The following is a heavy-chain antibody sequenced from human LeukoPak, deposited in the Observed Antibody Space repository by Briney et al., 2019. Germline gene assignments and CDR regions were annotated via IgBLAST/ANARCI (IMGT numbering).Heavy chain of an antibody. J-gene: IGHJ6*02. CDR2: IYYSGST. D-gene: IGHD3-22*01. CDR3: ARDSAGDYYDSSGQYYYYGMDV. Sequence: KPSETLSLTCAVYGGSFSGYYWSWIRQPPGKGLEWIGYIYYSGSTNYNPSLKSRVTISVDTSKNQFSLKLSSVTAADTAVYYCARDSAGDYYDSSGQYYYYGMDVWGQGTTVTVSS. CDR1: GGSFSGYY. V-gene: IGHV4-59*01.